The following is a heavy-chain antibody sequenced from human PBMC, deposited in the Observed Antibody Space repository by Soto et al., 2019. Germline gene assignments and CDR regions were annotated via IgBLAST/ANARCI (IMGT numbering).Heavy chain of an antibody. J-gene: IGHJ6*02. D-gene: IGHD3-3*02. CDR1: GASVNSYY. CDR2: IFNSGTI. Sequence: SETLSLTCSVFGASVNSYYWSWIRQSQGRGLEWIGQIFNSGTIHYNPSLKSRVTMSVDSSKNQVYLKMNSVTAADTAIYYCGRDLLATASARWYFYYGLDVWGQGTAVTVS. V-gene: IGHV4-59*02. CDR3: GRDLLATASARWYFYYGLDV.